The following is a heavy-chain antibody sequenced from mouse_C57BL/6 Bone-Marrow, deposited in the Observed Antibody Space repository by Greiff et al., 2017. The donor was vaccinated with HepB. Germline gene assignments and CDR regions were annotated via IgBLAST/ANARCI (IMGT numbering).Heavy chain of an antibody. Sequence: EVKLMESGGGLVKPGGSLKLSCAASGFTFSDYGMHWVRQAPEKGLEWVAYISSGSSTIYYADTVKGRCTISRDNAKNTLFLQMNSLRSEDTAMYYCARRAITWYFDVWGTGTTVTVSS. CDR2: ISSGSSTI. CDR3: ARRAITWYFDV. J-gene: IGHJ1*03. CDR1: GFTFSDYG. D-gene: IGHD1-1*01. V-gene: IGHV5-17*01.